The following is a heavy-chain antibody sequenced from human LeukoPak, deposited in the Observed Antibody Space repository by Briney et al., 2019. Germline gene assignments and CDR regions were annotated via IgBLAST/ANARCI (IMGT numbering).Heavy chain of an antibody. CDR1: GFTFSDYY. CDR2: ISSSGSTI. J-gene: IGHJ4*02. V-gene: IGHV3-11*01. Sequence: KPGGSLRLSCAASGFTFSDYYMSWVRQAPGKGLEWVSYISSSGSTIYYADSVKGRFTISRDNAKNSLYLQMNSLRAEDTAVYYCARGPRHPDAEPYSSLFDYWGQGTLVTVSS. CDR3: ARGPRHPDAEPYSSLFDY. D-gene: IGHD6-13*01.